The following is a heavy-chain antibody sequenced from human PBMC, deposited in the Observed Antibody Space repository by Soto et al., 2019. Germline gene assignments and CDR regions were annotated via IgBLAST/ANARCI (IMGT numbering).Heavy chain of an antibody. CDR2: IIPIFGTA. Sequence: QVQLVQSGAEVKKPGSSVKVSCKASGGTFSSYAISWVRQAPGQGLEWMGGIIPIFGTANYAQKFQGRVTITADKSTSTAYMELSSLRSEDTAVYYCARDRYYGSGSYLYYYYGMDVWCQGTTVTVSS. V-gene: IGHV1-69*06. J-gene: IGHJ6*02. CDR1: GGTFSSYA. CDR3: ARDRYYGSGSYLYYYYGMDV. D-gene: IGHD3-10*01.